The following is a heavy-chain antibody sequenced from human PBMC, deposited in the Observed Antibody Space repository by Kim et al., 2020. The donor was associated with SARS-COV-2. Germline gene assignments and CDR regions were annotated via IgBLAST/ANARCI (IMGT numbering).Heavy chain of an antibody. D-gene: IGHD5-18*01. J-gene: IGHJ3*02. CDR2: IYSGGNT. Sequence: GGSLRLSCAASGFTVSSNYMSWVRQAPRKGLEWVSVIYSGGNTYYADSVKGRFTISRDNSKNTLYLQMNSLRAEDTAVYYCAKGASLPDASYAYAHAFDIWGQGTMVTVSS. CDR1: GFTVSSNY. V-gene: IGHV3-66*01. CDR3: AKGASLPDASYAYAHAFDI.